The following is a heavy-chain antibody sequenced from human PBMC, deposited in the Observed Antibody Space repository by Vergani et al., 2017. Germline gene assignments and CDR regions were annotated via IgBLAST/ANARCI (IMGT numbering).Heavy chain of an antibody. V-gene: IGHV3-21*01. CDR3: AIFEFTMIVVY. CDR1: GFTFSSYS. J-gene: IGHJ4*02. Sequence: EVQLVESGGGLVKPGGSLRLSCAASGFTFSSYSMNWVRQAPGKGLEWVSSISSSSSYIYYADSVKGRFPISRDNAKNSLYLQMNSLRAEDTAVYYCAIFEFTMIVVYWGQGTLVTVSS. D-gene: IGHD3-22*01. CDR2: ISSSSSYI.